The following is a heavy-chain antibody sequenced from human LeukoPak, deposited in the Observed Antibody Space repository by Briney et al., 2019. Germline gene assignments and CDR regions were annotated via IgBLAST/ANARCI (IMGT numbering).Heavy chain of an antibody. Sequence: PSGTLSLTCAVSGGSISSSNWWSWVRQPPGKGLEWIGEIYHSGSTYYNPSLKSRVTISVDTSKNQFSLKLSSVTAADTAVYYCARCLTDLIAVAGMIDYWGQGTLVTVSS. V-gene: IGHV4-4*02. CDR1: GGSISSSNW. CDR3: ARCLTDLIAVAGMIDY. J-gene: IGHJ4*02. D-gene: IGHD6-19*01. CDR2: IYHSGST.